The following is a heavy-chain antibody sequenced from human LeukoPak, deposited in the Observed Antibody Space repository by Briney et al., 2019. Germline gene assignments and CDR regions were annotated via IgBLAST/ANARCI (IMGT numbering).Heavy chain of an antibody. Sequence: SETLSLTCTVSGGSISSYYWSWIRQPPGKGLEWIGYIYYSGSTNYNPSLKSRVTISVDTSKNQFSLKLSSVTAADTAVYYCARGDPTLLFDYWGQGTLVTVSS. V-gene: IGHV4-59*01. CDR3: ARGDPTLLFDY. CDR2: IYYSGST. D-gene: IGHD5-24*01. CDR1: GGSISSYY. J-gene: IGHJ4*02.